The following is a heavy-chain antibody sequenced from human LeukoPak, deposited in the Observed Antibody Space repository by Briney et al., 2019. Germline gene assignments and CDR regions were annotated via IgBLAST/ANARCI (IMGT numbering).Heavy chain of an antibody. CDR1: GFTFSSYW. CDR3: ARHGTYYDYVWGSYRYRGYFDY. V-gene: IGHV4-34*01. Sequence: GSLRLSCAASGFTFSSYWMSWVRQPPGKGLEWIGEINHSGSTNYNPSLKSRVTISVDTSKNQFSLKLSSVIAADTAVYYCARHGTYYDYVWGSYRYRGYFDYWGQGTLVTVSS. J-gene: IGHJ4*02. CDR2: INHSGST. D-gene: IGHD3-16*02.